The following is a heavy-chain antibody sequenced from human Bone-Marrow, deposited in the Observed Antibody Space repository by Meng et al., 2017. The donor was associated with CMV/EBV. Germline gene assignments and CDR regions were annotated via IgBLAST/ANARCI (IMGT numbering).Heavy chain of an antibody. Sequence: GEYLKISCAASGFIFRSYVMHWVRQAPGKGLEWVAVISNDGTNKYYADSVKGRFTISRDNSKNTLYLQMNSLRAEDTAVYYCARVDGATTYTLYAFDIWGQGTMVTVSS. CDR2: ISNDGTNK. V-gene: IGHV3-30*04. J-gene: IGHJ3*02. D-gene: IGHD3-16*01. CDR1: GFIFRSYV. CDR3: ARVDGATTYTLYAFDI.